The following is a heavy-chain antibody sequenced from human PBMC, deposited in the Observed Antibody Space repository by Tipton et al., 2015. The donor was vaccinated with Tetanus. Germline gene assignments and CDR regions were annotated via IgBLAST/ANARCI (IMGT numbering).Heavy chain of an antibody. Sequence: TLSLTCSVSRGSVRSGDYSWNWIRQPPGKGLEWLAYVSGSGTTNSNYYLKSRITMTRDTSRNQFSLTLTSVTAADTAVYYCARANYDSFKKGPFDSWGQGSLVIVSS. V-gene: IGHV4-61*08. J-gene: IGHJ4*02. CDR3: ARANYDSFKKGPFDS. CDR1: RGSVRSGDYS. D-gene: IGHD3-3*01. CDR2: VSGSGTT.